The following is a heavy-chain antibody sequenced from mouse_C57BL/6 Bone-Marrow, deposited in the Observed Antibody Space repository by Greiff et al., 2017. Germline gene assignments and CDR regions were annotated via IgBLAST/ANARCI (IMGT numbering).Heavy chain of an antibody. CDR2: ISSGGSYT. D-gene: IGHD1-1*01. J-gene: IGHJ3*01. Sequence: DVMLVESGGDLVKPGGSLKLSCAASGFTFSSYGMSWVRQTPDKRLEWVATISSGGSYTYYPDSVKGRFTISRYHAKNTLYLQMSSLKSEDTAMYYCARKDYYGSSAWFADWGQGTLVTVSA. CDR1: GFTFSSYG. V-gene: IGHV5-6*02. CDR3: ARKDYYGSSAWFAD.